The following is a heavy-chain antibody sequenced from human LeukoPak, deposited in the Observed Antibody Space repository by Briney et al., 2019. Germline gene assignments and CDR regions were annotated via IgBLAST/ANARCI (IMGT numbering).Heavy chain of an antibody. CDR3: AGRTSGFDY. Sequence: GGSLRLSCAASGFTFSIYEMNWVRQAPGKGLEWISYISNSGSTIYYADSVKGRFTISRDNAKNSLYLQMNSLRAEDTAVYYCAGRTSGFDYWGQGTLVTVSS. CDR2: ISNSGSTI. D-gene: IGHD1-1*01. CDR1: GFTFSIYE. V-gene: IGHV3-48*03. J-gene: IGHJ4*02.